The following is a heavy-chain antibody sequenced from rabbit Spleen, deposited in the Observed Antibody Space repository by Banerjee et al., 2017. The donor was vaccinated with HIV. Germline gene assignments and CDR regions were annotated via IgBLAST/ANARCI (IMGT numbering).Heavy chain of an antibody. CDR3: ARSTYGYDDYADLYYAAMDL. J-gene: IGHJ6*01. V-gene: IGHV1S45*01. CDR2: IDAGSSDFT. CDR1: GVSFSSNYY. Sequence: QEQLVESGGDLVKPGASLTLSCTASGVSFSSNYYMCWVRQAPGKGLEWIACIDAGSSDFTYFASWAKGRFTISKTSSTTVTLQMTSLTAADTATYFCARSTYGYDDYADLYYAAMDLWGPGTLVTVS. D-gene: IGHD6-1*01.